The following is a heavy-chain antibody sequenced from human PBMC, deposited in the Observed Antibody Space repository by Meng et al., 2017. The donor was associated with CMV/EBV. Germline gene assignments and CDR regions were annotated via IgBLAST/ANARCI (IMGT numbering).Heavy chain of an antibody. D-gene: IGHD2-2*01. CDR3: AKVTLGYCSSTSCYPWFDP. V-gene: IGHV3-23*01. CDR2: ISGSGGST. J-gene: IGHJ5*02. CDR1: GFTFSGYW. Sequence: GGSLRLSCAVSGFTFSGYWMSWVRQAPGKGLEWVSAISGSGGSTYYADSVKGRFTISRDNSKNTLYLQMNSLRAEDTAVYYCAKVTLGYCSSTSCYPWFDPWGQGTLVTVS.